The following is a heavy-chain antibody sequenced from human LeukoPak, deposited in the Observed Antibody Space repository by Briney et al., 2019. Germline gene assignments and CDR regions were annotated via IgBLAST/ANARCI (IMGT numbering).Heavy chain of an antibody. CDR3: ARGRGYCSSTSCYDFDY. Sequence: ASVKVSCTASGYTFTGYYMHWVRQAPGQGLEWMGRINPNSGGTNYAQKFQGRVTMTRDTPISTAYMELSRLRSDDTAVYYCARGRGYCSSTSCYDFDYWGQGTLVTVSS. CDR2: INPNSGGT. D-gene: IGHD2-2*01. J-gene: IGHJ4*02. V-gene: IGHV1-2*06. CDR1: GYTFTGYY.